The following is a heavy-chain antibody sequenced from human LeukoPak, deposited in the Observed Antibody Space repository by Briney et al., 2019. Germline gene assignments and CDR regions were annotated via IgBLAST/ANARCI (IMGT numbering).Heavy chain of an antibody. CDR2: ISTSGDTT. V-gene: IGHV3-23*01. D-gene: IGHD3-22*01. CDR3: AIMHRYYDGSGYWVH. J-gene: IGHJ4*02. Sequence: GGSLRLSCAASGFSFSDYAMSWVRQAPGKGLEWVSGISTSGDTTSYADSVRGRFTISRDNPRNMLYMQMSNLTDEDTAVYYCAIMHRYYDGSGYWVHWGQGALVTVSS. CDR1: GFSFSDYA.